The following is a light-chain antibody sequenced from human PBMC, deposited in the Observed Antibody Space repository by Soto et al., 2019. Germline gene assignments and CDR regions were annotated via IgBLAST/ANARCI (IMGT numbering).Light chain of an antibody. CDR2: RND. Sequence: QSAVTQPPSASGTPGQRVTLTCSGSSSNIESNYVYWYQQVPGTAPRLLIYRNDQRPSGVPDRFSGSKSGASASLTISALRSEDEADYYCTVWDDSLRGRLFGGGTQLTVL. J-gene: IGLJ2*01. CDR3: TVWDDSLRGRL. CDR1: SSNIESNY. V-gene: IGLV1-47*01.